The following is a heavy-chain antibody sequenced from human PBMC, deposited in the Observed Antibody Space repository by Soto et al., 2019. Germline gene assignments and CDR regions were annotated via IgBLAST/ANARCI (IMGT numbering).Heavy chain of an antibody. J-gene: IGHJ2*01. D-gene: IGHD6-19*01. CDR3: ARSGCSSGWYHWYFKF. V-gene: IGHV1-3*01. CDR1: GYTFINYG. Sequence: SVKVSCKSSGYTFINYGIHWVRQAPGKRLEWMGWINGGNGHTKYSQKFEGRVTITRDTSASTAYRELSSLRSEDTAVFCCARSGCSSGWYHWYFKFWGRGTLVTVSS. CDR2: INGGNGHT.